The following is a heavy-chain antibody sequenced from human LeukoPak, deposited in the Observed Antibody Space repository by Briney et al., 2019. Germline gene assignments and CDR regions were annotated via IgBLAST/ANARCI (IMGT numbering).Heavy chain of an antibody. CDR2: IYYTGST. V-gene: IGHV4-39*01. J-gene: IGHJ4*02. CDR1: GDSIRSSNYY. D-gene: IGHD3-22*01. CDR3: ASRYYYDPSGYSLY. Sequence: PSETLSLTCTVSGDSIRSSNYYWAWIRQPPGKGLEWIGFIYYTGSTYYNPSLKSRVTISVDTSNNQFSLKLRSVTAADRAVYFCASRYYYDPSGYSLYWGQGTLVTVSS.